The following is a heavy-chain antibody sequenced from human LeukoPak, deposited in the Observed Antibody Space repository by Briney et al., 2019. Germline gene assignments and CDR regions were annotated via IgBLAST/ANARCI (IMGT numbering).Heavy chain of an antibody. CDR1: GFTFSDYY. V-gene: IGHV3-11*01. J-gene: IGHJ4*02. CDR2: ISSSGSTK. Sequence: GGSLRLSCAASGFTFSDYYMNWIRQAPGRGLEWVSYISSSGSTKNYADSVKGRFTISRDNAKNSLYLQMNSLRVEDTAVYYCVRSGILTGYFAYWGQGTLVTVSS. CDR3: VRSGILTGYFAY. D-gene: IGHD3-9*01.